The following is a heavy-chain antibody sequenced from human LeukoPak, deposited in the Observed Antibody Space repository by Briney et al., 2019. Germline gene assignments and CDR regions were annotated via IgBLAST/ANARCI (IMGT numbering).Heavy chain of an antibody. CDR3: VYGYYYDSSGYYYSSVDY. D-gene: IGHD3-22*01. Sequence: SVKVSCKASGGTFSSYAISWVRQAPGQGLEWMGGIIPIFGTANYAQKFQGRVTITADESTSTAYMELSSLRPEDTAVYYCVYGYYYDSSGYYYSSVDYWGQGTLVTVSS. J-gene: IGHJ4*02. CDR1: GGTFSSYA. CDR2: IIPIFGTA. V-gene: IGHV1-69*13.